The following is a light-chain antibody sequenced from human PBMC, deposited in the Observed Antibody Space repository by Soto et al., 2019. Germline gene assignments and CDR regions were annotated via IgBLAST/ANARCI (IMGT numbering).Light chain of an antibody. V-gene: IGKV3-15*01. Sequence: TVMTHLPAALSVSPGERATLSCRASQSVRSNIAWYQQKPGQAPRLLIYGASTRATGIPARFSGSGSGTEFTLTISSLQSEDFAVYYCQQYNNWPPTWTFGQGTKVDI. CDR1: QSVRSN. CDR3: QQYNNWPPTWT. CDR2: GAS. J-gene: IGKJ1*01.